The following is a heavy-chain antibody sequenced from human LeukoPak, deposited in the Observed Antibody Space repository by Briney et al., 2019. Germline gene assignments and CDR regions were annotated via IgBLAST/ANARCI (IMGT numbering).Heavy chain of an antibody. CDR3: AGVVGATNGDY. J-gene: IGHJ4*02. CDR2: ISGSGGST. V-gene: IGHV3-23*01. D-gene: IGHD1-26*01. CDR1: GFTFSSYS. Sequence: GGSLRLSCAASGFTFSSYSMSWVRQAPGKGLEWVSAISGSGGSTYYADSVKGRFTISRDNSKNTLYLQMNSLRAEDTAVYYCAGVVGATNGDYWGQGTLVTVSS.